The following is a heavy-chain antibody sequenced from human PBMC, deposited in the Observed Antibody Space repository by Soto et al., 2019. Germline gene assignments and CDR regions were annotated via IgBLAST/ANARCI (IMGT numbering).Heavy chain of an antibody. J-gene: IGHJ6*02. CDR3: ARDSDCHSTSCFFPPHV. CDR2: ISGGGSYI. V-gene: IGHV3-21*06. D-gene: IGHD2-2*01. CDR1: GFTFSDEN. Sequence: LRLSCSASGFTFSDENMSWVRQVPGKGLEWVSGISGGGSYIFYADSVQGRFSISRENPKNSLFLEMNSLRVEDTAVYYCARDSDCHSTSCFFPPHVWGQGTTVTVSS.